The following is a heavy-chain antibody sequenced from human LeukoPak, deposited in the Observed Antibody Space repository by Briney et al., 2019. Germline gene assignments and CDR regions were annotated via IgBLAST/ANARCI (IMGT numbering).Heavy chain of an antibody. CDR3: AKDLSRSGSYGFDY. D-gene: IGHD1-26*01. CDR1: GVTFSSYA. Sequence: GGSLRLSCAASGVTFSSYAMNRGRQAPGKGLEWGSRISGSGGSPDYGDSVKGRFTNSRDNSKSTLYLQMNSLGAEDTAIYYCAKDLSRSGSYGFDYWGQGTLVTVSS. CDR2: ISGSGGSP. J-gene: IGHJ4*02. V-gene: IGHV3-23*01.